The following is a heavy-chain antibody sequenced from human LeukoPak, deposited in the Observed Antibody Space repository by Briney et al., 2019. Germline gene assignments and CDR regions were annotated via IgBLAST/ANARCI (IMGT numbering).Heavy chain of an antibody. V-gene: IGHV3-23*01. CDR2: ISWNSGST. CDR1: GFTFDDYA. D-gene: IGHD6-19*01. CDR3: AKDQGIAVGLRVFDY. J-gene: IGHJ4*02. Sequence: GGSLRLSCAASGFTFDDYAMHWVRQAPGKGLEWVSGISWNSGSTYYADSVKGRFTISRDNSKNTLYLQMNSLRAEDTAVYYCAKDQGIAVGLRVFDYWGQGTLVTVSS.